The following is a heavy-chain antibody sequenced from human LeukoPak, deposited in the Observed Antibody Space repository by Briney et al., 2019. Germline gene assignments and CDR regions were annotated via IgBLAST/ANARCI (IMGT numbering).Heavy chain of an antibody. CDR3: AKDSANSGWYGNFQH. CDR2: ISWNGGSM. CDR1: GFTFDDYA. D-gene: IGHD6-19*01. Sequence: PGRSLRLSCAASGFTFDDYAMHWVRQAPGKGLEWVSGISWNGGSMDYAGSVKGRFTISRDNAKNSLFLQMNSLRTEDTALYYCAKDSANSGWYGNFQHWGQGTLVTVSS. J-gene: IGHJ1*01. V-gene: IGHV3-9*01.